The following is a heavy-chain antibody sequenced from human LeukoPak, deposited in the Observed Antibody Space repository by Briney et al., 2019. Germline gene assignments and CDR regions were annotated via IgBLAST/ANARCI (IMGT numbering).Heavy chain of an antibody. CDR3: AKAPLVNVIYLDY. CDR2: ISPSGGIT. Sequence: PGGSLRLSCAASGFTFSTYGMNWVRQAPGKGLEWVSGISPSGGITYYTDSVKGRFTISRDNSKHTVSLQMNSLRGEDTAVYYCAKAPLVNVIYLDYWGQGTLVTVSS. D-gene: IGHD3-9*01. V-gene: IGHV3-23*01. CDR1: GFTFSTYG. J-gene: IGHJ4*02.